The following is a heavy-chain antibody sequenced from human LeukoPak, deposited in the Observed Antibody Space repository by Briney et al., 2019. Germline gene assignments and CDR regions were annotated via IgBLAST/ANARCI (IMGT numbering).Heavy chain of an antibody. CDR3: ARDPPYFDWPYESGGMDV. V-gene: IGHV4-39*07. D-gene: IGHD3-9*01. CDR1: GGSISSSSYY. Sequence: PSETLSLTCTVSGGSISSSSYYWGWIRQPPGKGLEWIGSIYYSGSTYYNPSLKSRVTISVDTSKNQFSLKLSSVTAADTAVYYCARDPPYFDWPYESGGMDVWGQGTTVTVSS. CDR2: IYYSGST. J-gene: IGHJ6*02.